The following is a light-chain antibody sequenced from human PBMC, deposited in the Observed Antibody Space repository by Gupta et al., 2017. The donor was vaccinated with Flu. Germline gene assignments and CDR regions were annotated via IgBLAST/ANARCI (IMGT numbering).Light chain of an antibody. CDR3: QSYDSSLSGYV. Sequence: QSVLTQPPSVSGAPGQRVTISCPGTSSNIGAGYDVHWYQQLPGTAPKLLIYGNNNRPSGVPDRFSGSKSGTSASLAITGLQAVDEADYYCQSYDSSLSGYVFGAGTEVTVL. J-gene: IGLJ1*01. CDR1: SSNIGAGYD. CDR2: GNN. V-gene: IGLV1-40*01.